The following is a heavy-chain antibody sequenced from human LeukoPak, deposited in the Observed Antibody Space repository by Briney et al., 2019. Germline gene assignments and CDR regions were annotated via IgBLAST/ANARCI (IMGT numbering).Heavy chain of an antibody. Sequence: SETLSLTCAVYGGSFSGYYWSWIRQPPGKGLEWIGEINHSGSTNYNPSLKSRVTISVDTSKNQFSLKLSSVTAADTAVYYCAREWGCSGGSCYSYFDYWGQGTLVTVSS. CDR1: GGSFSGYY. CDR2: INHSGST. CDR3: AREWGCSGGSCYSYFDY. D-gene: IGHD2-15*01. J-gene: IGHJ4*02. V-gene: IGHV4-34*01.